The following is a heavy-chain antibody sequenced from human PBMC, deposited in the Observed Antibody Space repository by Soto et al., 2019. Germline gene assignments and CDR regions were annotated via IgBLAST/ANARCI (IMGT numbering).Heavy chain of an antibody. CDR3: ARGKIDCSSTSCYEGVWFDP. CDR1: GFTVSSNY. D-gene: IGHD2-2*01. Sequence: LRLSCAASGFTVSSNYMSWVRQAPGKGLEWVSVIYSGGSTYYADSVKGRFTISRDNSKNTLYLQMNSLRAEDTAVYYCARGKIDCSSTSCYEGVWFDPWGQGTLVTVSS. J-gene: IGHJ5*02. CDR2: IYSGGST. V-gene: IGHV3-53*01.